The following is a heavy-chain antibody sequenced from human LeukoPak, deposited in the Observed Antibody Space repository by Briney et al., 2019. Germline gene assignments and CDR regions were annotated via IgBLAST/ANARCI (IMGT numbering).Heavy chain of an antibody. CDR3: ARTSITMVRGVPRPRRYYYYYMDV. CDR2: INHSGST. D-gene: IGHD3-10*01. CDR1: GGSFSGYY. Sequence: SETLSLTCAVYGGSFSGYYWSWIRQPPGKGLEWIGEINHSGSTNYNPSLKSRVTISVDTSKNQFSLKLSSVTAADTAVYYCARTSITMVRGVPRPRRYYYYYMDVWGKGTTVTISS. J-gene: IGHJ6*03. V-gene: IGHV4-34*01.